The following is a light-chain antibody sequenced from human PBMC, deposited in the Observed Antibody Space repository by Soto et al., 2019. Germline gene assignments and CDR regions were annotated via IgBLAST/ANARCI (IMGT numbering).Light chain of an antibody. J-gene: IGKJ2*01. CDR2: DAS. Sequence: DIQMTQSPSTLSASVGDRVTITCRASQSISSWLAWYQQKPGKAPKVLIYDASSLESGVSSRFSGSGSGTEFTLTISSLQPEDFATYYCQQYHSLLYTFGQGTKLEIK. V-gene: IGKV1-5*01. CDR1: QSISSW. CDR3: QQYHSLLYT.